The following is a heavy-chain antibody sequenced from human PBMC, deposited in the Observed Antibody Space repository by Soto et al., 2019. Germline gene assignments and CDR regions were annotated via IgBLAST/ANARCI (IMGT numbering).Heavy chain of an antibody. CDR1: GYTFTSYG. Sequence: QVQLVQSGAEVKKPGASVKVSCKASGYTFTSYGISWVRQAPGQGLEWMGWISAYNGNTNYAQKLQGRVTMTTDTTTSTAYMELRSLRSDDTAVYYCARASVGGVVGATSEEDYWGQGTLVTVSS. CDR3: ARASVGGVVGATSEEDY. CDR2: ISAYNGNT. D-gene: IGHD1-26*01. J-gene: IGHJ4*02. V-gene: IGHV1-18*04.